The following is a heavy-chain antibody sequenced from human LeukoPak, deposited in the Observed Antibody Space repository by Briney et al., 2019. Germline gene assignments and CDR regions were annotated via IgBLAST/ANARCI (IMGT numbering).Heavy chain of an antibody. J-gene: IGHJ4*02. V-gene: IGHV4-59*11. CDR3: AREGGFGELFSFDY. Sequence: SEPLSLTCTVSGGSISSHYWSWIRQPPGKGLEWIGYIYYSGSTNYNPSLKSRVTISVDTSKNQFSLKLSSVTAADTAVYYCAREGGFGELFSFDYWGQGTLVIVSA. D-gene: IGHD3-10*01. CDR2: IYYSGST. CDR1: GGSISSHY.